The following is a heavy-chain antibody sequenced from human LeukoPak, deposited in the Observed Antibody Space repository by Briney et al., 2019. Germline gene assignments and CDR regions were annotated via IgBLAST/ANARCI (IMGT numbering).Heavy chain of an antibody. CDR3: ARDKIMVVAAQYYYYGMDV. CDR2: INSDGSST. CDR1: GFTFSSYW. Sequence: GGSLRLSCAASGFTFSSYWMHWVRQAPGKGLVWVSRINSDGSSTSYADSVKGRSTISRDNAKNTLYLQMNSLRAEDTAVYYCARDKIMVVAAQYYYYGMDVWGQGTTVTVSS. J-gene: IGHJ6*02. D-gene: IGHD2-15*01. V-gene: IGHV3-74*01.